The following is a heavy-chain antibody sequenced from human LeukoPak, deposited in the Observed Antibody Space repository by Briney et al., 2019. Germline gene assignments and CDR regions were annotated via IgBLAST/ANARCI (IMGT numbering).Heavy chain of an antibody. V-gene: IGHV4-4*07. Sequence: SETLPLTCTVSGGSISSYYWSWIRQPAGKGLEWIGRIYTSGSTNYNPSLKSRVTMSVDTSKNQFSLKLSSVTAADTAVYYCARGGTMVRGVIRPFDYWGQGTLVTVSS. CDR3: ARGGTMVRGVIRPFDY. CDR1: GGSISSYY. CDR2: IYTSGST. J-gene: IGHJ4*02. D-gene: IGHD3-10*01.